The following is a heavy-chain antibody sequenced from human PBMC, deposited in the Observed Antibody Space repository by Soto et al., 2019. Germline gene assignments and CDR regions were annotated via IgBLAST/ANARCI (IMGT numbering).Heavy chain of an antibody. CDR1: GFTFDDYA. J-gene: IGHJ4*02. CDR2: ITWNSGDI. CDR3: AKARHSSTWYNFDF. V-gene: IGHV3-9*01. Sequence: EVQLVESGGGLVQPGRSLRLSCVASGFTFDDYAMHWVRQRQGKGLEWVSGITWNSGDIGYAASVKGRFTISRDNSKNSVYLQMSRRRAEDTAVYYCAKARHSSTWYNFDFWGQGTLVTVSS. D-gene: IGHD2-2*01.